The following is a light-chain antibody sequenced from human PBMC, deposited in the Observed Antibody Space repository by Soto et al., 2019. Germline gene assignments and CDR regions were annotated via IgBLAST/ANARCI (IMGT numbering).Light chain of an antibody. CDR2: AAS. CDR3: QQYNNWPPT. J-gene: IGKJ2*01. V-gene: IGKV3-15*01. Sequence: EIVMTQSPATLSVSPGERVTLSCRASQSLSSNLAWYQQKPGQAPSLLIDAASTRTTGIPARFSGSGSGTEFTLTISSLQSEDFAVYYCQQYNNWPPTFGRGTKVDIK. CDR1: QSLSSN.